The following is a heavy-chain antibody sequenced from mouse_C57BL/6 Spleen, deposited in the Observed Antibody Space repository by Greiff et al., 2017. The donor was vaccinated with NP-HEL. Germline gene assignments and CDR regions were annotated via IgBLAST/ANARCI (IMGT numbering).Heavy chain of an antibody. CDR3: ARWDYRNPFAY. D-gene: IGHD2-5*01. Sequence: QVQLQQPGAELVRPGSSVKLSCKASGYTFTSYWMHWVKQRPIQGLEWIGNIDPSDSETHYNQKFKDKATLTVDKSSSTAYMQLSSLTSEDSAVFFCARWDYRNPFAYLGQGTLVTVSA. CDR2: IDPSDSET. J-gene: IGHJ3*01. V-gene: IGHV1-52*01. CDR1: GYTFTSYW.